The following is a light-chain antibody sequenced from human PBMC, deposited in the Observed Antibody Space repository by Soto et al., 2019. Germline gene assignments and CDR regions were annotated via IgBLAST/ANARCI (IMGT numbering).Light chain of an antibody. V-gene: IGKV1-5*03. CDR3: QQYNSDSEA. CDR1: QTISSW. CDR2: NPS. Sequence: DIPMTQSPSTLSGPVGARVTITCRASQTISSWLAWYQQKPGKAPKLLIYNPSTLKSGVPSRVGGSGSGTEFNLTISSLQPDEFATYYCQQYNSDSEAFGQGTKVVLK. J-gene: IGKJ1*01.